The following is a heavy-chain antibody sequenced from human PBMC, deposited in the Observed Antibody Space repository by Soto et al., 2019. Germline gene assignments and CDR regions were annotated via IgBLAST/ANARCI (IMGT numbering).Heavy chain of an antibody. V-gene: IGHV3-23*01. CDR3: ARGVVVVAGGSNY. Sequence: GGSLRLSCAASGFIVSNTYMSWVRQAPGKGLEWVSGITGSGSSTYYADSVKGRFTISRDNSKSTLYLHMNSLRAEDTAVYYCARGVVVVAGGSNYWGQGALVTVSS. CDR2: ITGSGSST. CDR1: GFIVSNTY. J-gene: IGHJ4*02. D-gene: IGHD2-15*01.